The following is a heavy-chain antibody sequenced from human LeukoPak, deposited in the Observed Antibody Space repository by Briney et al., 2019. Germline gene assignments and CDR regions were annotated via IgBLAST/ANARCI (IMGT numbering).Heavy chain of an antibody. CDR2: ISAYNGNT. J-gene: IGHJ4*02. V-gene: IGHV1-18*01. D-gene: IGHD3-10*01. CDR3: AREISGSYPSLDN. Sequence: ASVKVSCKASGHTFTSYGISWVRQAPGQGLEWMGWISAYNGNTNYAQKLQGRVTMTTDTSTSTAYMELRTRRSDDTAVYYCAREISGSYPSLDNWGQGPLVTVSS. CDR1: GHTFTSYG.